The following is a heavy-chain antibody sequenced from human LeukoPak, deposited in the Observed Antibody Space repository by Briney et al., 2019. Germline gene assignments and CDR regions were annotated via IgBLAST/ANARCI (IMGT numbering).Heavy chain of an antibody. D-gene: IGHD3-22*01. Sequence: ASVKVSCKASGYTFTSYGISWVRQAPGQGLEWMGWISAYNGNTNYAQKLQGRVTMTTDTSTSTAYMELRSLRSDDTAVYYCARVEHAASKDYHDSSGYYLFDYWGQGTLVTVSS. V-gene: IGHV1-18*01. CDR1: GYTFTSYG. J-gene: IGHJ4*02. CDR3: ARVEHAASKDYHDSSGYYLFDY. CDR2: ISAYNGNT.